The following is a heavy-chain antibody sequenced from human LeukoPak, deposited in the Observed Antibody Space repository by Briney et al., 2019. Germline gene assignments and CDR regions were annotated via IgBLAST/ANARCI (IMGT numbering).Heavy chain of an antibody. V-gene: IGHV4-39*01. J-gene: IGHJ3*02. D-gene: IGHD6-19*01. CDR2: IYYSGST. Sequence: SETLSLTCTVSGGSISGSPYYWGWVRQPPGKGLDWFGSIYYSGSTFYNPSLKSRVTISGDTSKIQVSLRLISVTAADTAVYYCVRHAVAGGVHAFEIWGQGTMVTVSS. CDR3: VRHAVAGGVHAFEI. CDR1: GGSISGSPYY.